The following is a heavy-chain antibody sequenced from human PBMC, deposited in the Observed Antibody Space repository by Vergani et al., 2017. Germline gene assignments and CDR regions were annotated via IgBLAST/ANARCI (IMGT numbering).Heavy chain of an antibody. CDR3: ARHRGSGGFFPSSYFYGMDV. D-gene: IGHD3-10*01. V-gene: IGHV4-38-2*01. CDR1: GHSITSGNY. Sequence: QVQLRGSGPGLVKPSETLSLTCAVSGHSITSGNYWAWIRQPPGKGLEWIGSIYHNGNTYYNPSLKNRVTISLDTSKTQFSLKLSSVTAADTAVYYCARHRGSGGFFPSSYFYGMDVWGHGTTVTVSS. J-gene: IGHJ6*02. CDR2: IYHNGNT.